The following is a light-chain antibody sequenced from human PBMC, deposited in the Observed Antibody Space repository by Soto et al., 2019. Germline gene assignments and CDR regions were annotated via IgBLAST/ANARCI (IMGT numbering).Light chain of an antibody. Sequence: QLVLTQSPSASASLGDSVKLTCTLSSGHSTYAIAWHQQQPEKGPRFLMKVISDGSHTKGDGIPDRFSGSSSGAERYLTISSLQSDDEADYYCQAWSIGSWVFGGGTKVTVL. CDR2: VISDGSH. CDR1: SGHSTYA. V-gene: IGLV4-69*01. CDR3: QAWSIGSWV. J-gene: IGLJ3*02.